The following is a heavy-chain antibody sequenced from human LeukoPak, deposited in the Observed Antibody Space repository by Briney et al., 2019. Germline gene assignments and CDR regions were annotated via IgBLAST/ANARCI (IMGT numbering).Heavy chain of an antibody. J-gene: IGHJ6*02. V-gene: IGHV3-21*01. D-gene: IGHD2/OR15-2a*01. CDR1: GFSFNSYT. CDR2: ISPVSSYT. CDR3: VRDVSRRIGMDV. Sequence: GGSLRLSCLASGFSFNSYTMNWVREAPGKGLEWVSTISPVSSYTWYAESVKGRFTISRDNPKNSLYLQMDSPRAEDTAVYYCVRDVSRRIGMDVWGQGTTVTVSS.